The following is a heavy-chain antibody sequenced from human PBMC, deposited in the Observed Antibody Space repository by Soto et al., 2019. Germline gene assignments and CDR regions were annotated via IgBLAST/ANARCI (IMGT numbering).Heavy chain of an antibody. CDR1: GFTFSSYS. Sequence: PGGSLRLSCAASGFTFSSYSMNWVRQAPGKGLEWVSSISSIIYIYYADSVKGRFTISRDNAKNSLYLQMNSLRAEDTAVYYCARYHPYDSLCMDVWGHGATVTVSS. CDR2: ISSIIYI. D-gene: IGHD5-12*01. V-gene: IGHV3-21*01. CDR3: ARYHPYDSLCMDV. J-gene: IGHJ6*02.